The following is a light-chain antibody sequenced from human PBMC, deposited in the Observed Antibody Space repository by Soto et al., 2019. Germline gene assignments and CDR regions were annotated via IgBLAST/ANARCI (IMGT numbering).Light chain of an antibody. J-gene: IGKJ2*01. CDR3: QQYFSIPMFT. V-gene: IGKV4-1*01. Sequence: DAVLTQSPDSLALSLGETATITCRTSQSALFSASNKNYIAWYQRRPGQPLRLLFYWASTRASGVPERFSGSGSGTDFTLTITGLQPDDAAIYYCQQYFSIPMFTFAQGTKLQIK. CDR1: QSALFSASNKNY. CDR2: WAS.